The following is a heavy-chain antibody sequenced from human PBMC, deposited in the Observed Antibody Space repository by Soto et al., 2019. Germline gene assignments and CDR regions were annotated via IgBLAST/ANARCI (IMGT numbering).Heavy chain of an antibody. V-gene: IGHV4-59*01. CDR3: ARGGRRYYDFWSGLVLAADV. CDR2: IYYSGST. CDR1: GGSISSYY. Sequence: SETLSLTCTVSGGSISSYYWSWIRQPPGKGLEWIGYIYYSGSTNYNPSLKSRVTISVDTSKNQFSLKLSSVTAADTAVYYCARGGRRYYDFWSGLVLAADVWGKGTTVTVSS. J-gene: IGHJ6*04. D-gene: IGHD3-3*01.